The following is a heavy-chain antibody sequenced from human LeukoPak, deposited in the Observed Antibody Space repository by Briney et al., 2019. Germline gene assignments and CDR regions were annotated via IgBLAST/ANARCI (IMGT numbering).Heavy chain of an antibody. CDR2: ISYDGSKK. CDR3: ARVHHSTSWGTDDC. D-gene: IGHD6-13*01. CDR1: GFNLSNFV. Sequence: FLRLSCAGSGFNLSNFVFYWVRHAPGKGLEWGAVISYDGSKKYYADSVKGRFTISRDNSKNTLYLQMNSLRAEDTAVYYCARVHHSTSWGTDDCWGQGTLVTVSS. V-gene: IGHV3-30-3*01. J-gene: IGHJ4*02.